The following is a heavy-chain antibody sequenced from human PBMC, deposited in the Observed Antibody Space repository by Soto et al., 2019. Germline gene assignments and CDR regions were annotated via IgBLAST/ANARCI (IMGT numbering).Heavy chain of an antibody. CDR2: ISSSASAT. D-gene: IGHD6-19*01. J-gene: IGHJ4*02. Sequence: GGSLRLSCAASGFTFSDHYMSWIRQAPGKGLEWVSYISSSASATYCAESVEGRFTISRDNANNSLYLQMNSLRPEDTAVYYCARRTPITSGPFDYWAQGILVTVSS. CDR3: ARRTPITSGPFDY. CDR1: GFTFSDHY. V-gene: IGHV3-11*01.